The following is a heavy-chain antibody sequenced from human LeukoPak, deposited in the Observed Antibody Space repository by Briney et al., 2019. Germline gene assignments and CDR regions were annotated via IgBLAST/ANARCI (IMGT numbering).Heavy chain of an antibody. D-gene: IGHD4-11*01. CDR2: INHSGST. V-gene: IGHV4-34*01. CDR3: AGTVTAIVYYYYYMDV. Sequence: SDSLSLNWAVDGGSFSGYYWSWIRQPAGKGLELIGEINHSGSTNYNPSLKSRVTISVDTSKNQFSLKLSSVTAADTAVYYCAGTVTAIVYYYYYMDVWGKGTTVTVSS. CDR1: GGSFSGYY. J-gene: IGHJ6*03.